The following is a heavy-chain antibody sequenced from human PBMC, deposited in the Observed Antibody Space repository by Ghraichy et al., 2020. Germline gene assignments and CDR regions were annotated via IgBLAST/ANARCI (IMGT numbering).Heavy chain of an antibody. CDR1: GFTFDDYA. CDR3: AKDMSADLVEADYDGMDV. CDR2: LSWNSRYV. D-gene: IGHD1-26*01. J-gene: IGHJ6*02. Sequence: GGSLRLSCTVSGFTFDDYAMHWVRQAPGKGLEWVSGLSWNSRYVGYADSVKGRFTISRDNAKNSLYLQMNRLRPEDTAVYYCAKDMSADLVEADYDGMDVWGQGTTITVSS. V-gene: IGHV3-9*01.